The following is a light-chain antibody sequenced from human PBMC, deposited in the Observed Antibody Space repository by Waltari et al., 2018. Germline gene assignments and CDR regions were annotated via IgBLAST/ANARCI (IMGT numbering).Light chain of an antibody. CDR2: AAS. V-gene: IGKV1-39*01. J-gene: IGKJ4*01. Sequence: DIQMTQSPSSLSASLAERVTITCRSIQSISIYLNLYQQKPVNAPNLLIYAASSLQSGVPSMFSGSGSGTDFTLTISSLQPEDFATYYCQQSYSTPLTFGGGTKVEIK. CDR1: QSISIY. CDR3: QQSYSTPLT.